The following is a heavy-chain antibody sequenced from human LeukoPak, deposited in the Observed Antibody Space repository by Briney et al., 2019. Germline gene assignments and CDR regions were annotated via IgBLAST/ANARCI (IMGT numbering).Heavy chain of an antibody. CDR3: ARPLSGTTDFDY. J-gene: IGHJ4*02. V-gene: IGHV3-21*01. CDR2: ISSSSSYI. D-gene: IGHD1-20*01. CDR1: GFTFSSYT. Sequence: PGGSLRLSCAASGFTFSSYTMNRVRQAPGKGLEWVSLISSSSSYIFYADSVKGRFTISRDNAKKSLYLQMNSLRAEDTAVYYCARPLSGTTDFDYWGQGTLVTVSS.